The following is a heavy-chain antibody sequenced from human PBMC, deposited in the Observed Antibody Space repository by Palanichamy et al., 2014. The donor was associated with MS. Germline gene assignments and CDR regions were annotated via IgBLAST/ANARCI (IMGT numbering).Heavy chain of an antibody. J-gene: IGHJ5*02. CDR1: GGSVGSYY. CDR2: IYSTGTT. CDR3: ARHCCREGYSFDQ. V-gene: IGHV4-59*08. D-gene: IGHD5-24*01. Sequence: QVQLQESGPGLVKPSETLSLTCSVSGGSVGSYYWSWIRLPPGKKLEWIGYIYSTGTTKYNPVFKSRVNMSVDTSKNQFSLNVTSVTAGDTARYYCARHCCREGYSFDQWGQGVLVTVSS.